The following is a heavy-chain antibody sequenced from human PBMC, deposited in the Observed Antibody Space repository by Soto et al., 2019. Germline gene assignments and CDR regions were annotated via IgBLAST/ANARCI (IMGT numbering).Heavy chain of an antibody. D-gene: IGHD5-18*01. V-gene: IGHV5-51*01. J-gene: IGHJ4*02. CDR1: GYSFANYC. CDR3: ARPGAPTDTVVYDF. CDR2: IYPGDSET. Sequence: GESLKISCNASGYSFANYCIGWVCQKPGKGLEWMGVIYPGDSETTYSPSFEGQVIISVDRSRGTAFLEWSSLKASDTAMYYCARPGAPTDTVVYDFWGQGTQVTVSS.